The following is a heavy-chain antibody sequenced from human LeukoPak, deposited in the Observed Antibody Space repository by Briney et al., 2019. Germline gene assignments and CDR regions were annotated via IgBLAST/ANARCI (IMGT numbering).Heavy chain of an antibody. D-gene: IGHD4-11*01. CDR3: TRVEETATTAAIIRKYSYYYYYMDV. CDR1: GFTVSSNY. Sequence: GGSLRLSCAASGFTVSSNYMSWVRQAPGKGLEWVANIKQDGSEKHYVDSVKGRFTISRDNAKNSLYLQMSSLRAEDTAVYYCTRVEETATTAAIIRKYSYYYYYMDVWGKGNTVTVSS. J-gene: IGHJ6*03. V-gene: IGHV3-7*01. CDR2: IKQDGSEK.